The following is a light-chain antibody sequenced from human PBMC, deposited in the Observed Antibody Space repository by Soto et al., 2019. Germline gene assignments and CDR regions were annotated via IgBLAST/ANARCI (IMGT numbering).Light chain of an antibody. CDR1: SSDVGDYDY. CDR3: CSYAGRNKV. CDR2: DVT. Sequence: QSALTQPRSVSGSPGQSVTISCTEPSSDVGDYDYVSWYQQHPGKAPKLMIYDVTQRPSGVPDRFSGSKSGNTASLTISGLQAEDEADYYCCSYAGRNKVFGTGTKLTVL. V-gene: IGLV2-11*01. J-gene: IGLJ1*01.